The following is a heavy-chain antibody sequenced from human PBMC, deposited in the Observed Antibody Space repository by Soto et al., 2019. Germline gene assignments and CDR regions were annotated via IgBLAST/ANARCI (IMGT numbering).Heavy chain of an antibody. Sequence: SSETLSLTCAVSGYSISSSHWWGWIRQPPGKGLEWIGYINYSGNTYYNPSLKSRVTMSVDTSKNQFSLKLSSVTAVDTAVYYCARRSVSSSGNLDYWGQGTLVTVSS. CDR3: ARRSVSSSGNLDY. CDR2: INYSGNT. D-gene: IGHD6-6*01. CDR1: GYSISSSHW. V-gene: IGHV4-28*01. J-gene: IGHJ4*02.